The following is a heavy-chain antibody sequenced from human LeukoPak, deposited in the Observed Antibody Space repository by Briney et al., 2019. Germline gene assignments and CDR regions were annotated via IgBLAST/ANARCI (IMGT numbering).Heavy chain of an antibody. CDR2: ISYDGSNK. J-gene: IGHJ4*02. V-gene: IGHV3-30*04. CDR3: ARDGRDTAMVTPGY. D-gene: IGHD5-18*01. CDR1: GFTFSSYA. Sequence: PGGSLRLSCAASGFTFSSYAMHWVRQAPGKGLEWVAVISYDGSNKYYADSVKGRFTISGDNSKNTLYLQMNSLRAEDTAVYYCARDGRDTAMVTPGYWGQGTLVTVSS.